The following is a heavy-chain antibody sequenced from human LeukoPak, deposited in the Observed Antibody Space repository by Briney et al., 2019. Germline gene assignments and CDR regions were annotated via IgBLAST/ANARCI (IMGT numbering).Heavy chain of an antibody. V-gene: IGHV5-10-1*01. J-gene: IGHJ4*02. CDR1: GYSFTSYW. D-gene: IGHD1-26*01. Sequence: GESLKISCKASGYSFTSYWISWVRQMPGKGLDWMGRIDPSDSYTNYSPSFQGHVTISADRSISTAYLQWSSLKASDTAMYYCARHLVGATRNFDYWGQGTLATVSS. CDR3: ARHLVGATRNFDY. CDR2: IDPSDSYT.